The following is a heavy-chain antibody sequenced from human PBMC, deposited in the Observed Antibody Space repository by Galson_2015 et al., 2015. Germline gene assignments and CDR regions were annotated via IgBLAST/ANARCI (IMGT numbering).Heavy chain of an antibody. CDR1: GFTFSSYA. J-gene: IGHJ3*02. Sequence: SLRLSCAASGFTFSSYAMHWVRQAPGKGLEWVAVISYDGSNKYYADSVKGRFTISRDNSKNTLYLQMNSLRAEDTAVYYCASDYSGSYSKNAFDIWGQGTMVTVSS. CDR3: ASDYSGSYSKNAFDI. CDR2: ISYDGSNK. D-gene: IGHD1-26*01. V-gene: IGHV3-30-3*01.